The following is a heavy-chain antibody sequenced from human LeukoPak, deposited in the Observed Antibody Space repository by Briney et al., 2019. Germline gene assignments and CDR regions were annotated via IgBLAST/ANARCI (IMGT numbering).Heavy chain of an antibody. Sequence: GGSLRLSCAASGFTFSNAWMSWVCQAPGKGLEWVGRIKSKTDGGTTDYAAPVKGRFTISRDDSKNTLYLQMNSLKTEDTAVYYCTTEPTMVHSAYYYYGMDVWGKGTTVTVSS. CDR1: GFTFSNAW. CDR3: TTEPTMVHSAYYYYGMDV. CDR2: IKSKTDGGTT. D-gene: IGHD4/OR15-4a*01. J-gene: IGHJ6*04. V-gene: IGHV3-15*01.